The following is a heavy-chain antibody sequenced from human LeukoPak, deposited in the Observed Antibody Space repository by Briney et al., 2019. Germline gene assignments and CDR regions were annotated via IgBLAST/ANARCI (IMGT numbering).Heavy chain of an antibody. D-gene: IGHD6-19*01. CDR3: TYIAVADAFDI. CDR1: GFPFSGSA. CDR2: NRSKVNNYAT. J-gene: IGHJ3*02. V-gene: IGHV3-73*01. Sequence: GGSLRLSCAASGFPFSGSAMHWVRQASGKGLEWVGRNRSKVNNYATAYAASVKGRFTISRDDSNNATYLQMNSLKTEDTAVYYCTYIAVADAFDIWGQGTMVTVSS.